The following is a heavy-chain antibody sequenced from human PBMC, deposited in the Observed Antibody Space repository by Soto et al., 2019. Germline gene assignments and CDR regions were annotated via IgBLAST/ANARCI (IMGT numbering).Heavy chain of an antibody. V-gene: IGHV4-31*03. CDR2: IYYSGST. J-gene: IGHJ6*02. CDR1: GGSISSGGYY. D-gene: IGHD3-10*01. CDR3: ARDYISGVLVRDYYYGMDF. Sequence: QVQLQESGPGLVKPSQTLSLTCTVSGGSISSGGYYWSWIRQHPGKGLEWIGYIYYSGSTYYTPSLMSRVTISVDTAKNQFSLKLSSVTAADTAVYYCARDYISGVLVRDYYYGMDFWGQGTTVTVSS.